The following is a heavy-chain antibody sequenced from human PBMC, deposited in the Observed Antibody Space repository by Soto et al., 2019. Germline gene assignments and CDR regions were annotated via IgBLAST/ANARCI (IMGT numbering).Heavy chain of an antibody. CDR3: ARVNDYSNWSFDY. CDR1: SFHFSSYA. V-gene: IGHV1-69*06. D-gene: IGHD4-4*01. J-gene: IGHJ4*02. Sequence: GASVPFSSPSSSFHFSSYAISWVRQAPGQGLEWMGGIIPIFGTANYAQKFQGRVTITADKSTSTAYMELSSLRSDDTAVYYCARVNDYSNWSFDYWGQGTLVTVSS. CDR2: IIPIFGTA.